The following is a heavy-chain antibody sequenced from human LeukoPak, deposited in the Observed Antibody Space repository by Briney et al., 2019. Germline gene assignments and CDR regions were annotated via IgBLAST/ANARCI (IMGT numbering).Heavy chain of an antibody. CDR3: AKISSSAESNFDY. Sequence: PGGSLRLSCAASGFTFSTYAMHWVRQAPGKGLEWVAFIWPDGSKKYYADSVKGRFAISRENSKNTVYLQMNDLRPEDTALYFCAKISSSAESNFDYWDQGTLLTVSS. J-gene: IGHJ4*02. CDR2: IWPDGSKK. V-gene: IGHV3-30*02. CDR1: GFTFSTYA. D-gene: IGHD6-25*01.